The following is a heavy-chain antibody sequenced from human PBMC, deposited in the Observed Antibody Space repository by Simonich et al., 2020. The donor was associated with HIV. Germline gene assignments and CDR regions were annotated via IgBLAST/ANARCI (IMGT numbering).Heavy chain of an antibody. J-gene: IGHJ4*02. CDR3: TRQSLRYFDWLFDY. CDR1: GFTFSGSA. D-gene: IGHD3-9*01. CDR2: NRRQATSYAT. Sequence: EVQLVESGGGLVQPGGSLKLSCAASGFTFSGSAMHWVRQASGKGLGCVGHNRRQATSYATAYAAAVKGRFTISRDDSKTTAYLQMNSLKTEDTAVYYCTRQSLRYFDWLFDYWGQGTLVTVSS. V-gene: IGHV3-73*02.